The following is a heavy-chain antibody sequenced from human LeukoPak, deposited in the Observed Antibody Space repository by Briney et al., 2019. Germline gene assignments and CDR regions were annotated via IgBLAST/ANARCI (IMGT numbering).Heavy chain of an antibody. CDR1: GFTFSSYS. V-gene: IGHV3-21*01. CDR2: ISSSSSYI. J-gene: IGHJ3*02. D-gene: IGHD3-22*01. CDR3: ARALVVVVLGAFDI. Sequence: PGGSLRLSCAASGFTFSSYSMNWVRQAPGKGLEWVSSISSSSSYIYYADSVKGRFTISRDNAKNSLYLQMNSLRAEDTAVYYCARALVVVVLGAFDIWGQGTMVTVSS.